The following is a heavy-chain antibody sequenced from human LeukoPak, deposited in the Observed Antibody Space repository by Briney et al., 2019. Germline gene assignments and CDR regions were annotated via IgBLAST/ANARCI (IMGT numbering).Heavy chain of an antibody. CDR1: GFIFSTYG. J-gene: IGHJ4*02. V-gene: IGHV3-23*01. CDR3: AKDLELFRY. CDR2: ISGSGGSI. D-gene: IGHD3-10*01. Sequence: GGSLRLSCAASGFIFSTYGMYWVRQAPGKGLEWGSAISGSGGSIYYADSVKGRFTISRDNSKNTLYLQMHSLRAEDTAVYYCAKDLELFRYWGQGTLVTVSS.